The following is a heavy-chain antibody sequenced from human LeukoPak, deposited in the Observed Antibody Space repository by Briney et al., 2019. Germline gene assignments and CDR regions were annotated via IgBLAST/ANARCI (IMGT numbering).Heavy chain of an antibody. CDR1: GGSISSYY. CDR3: ARGRSSWIFHFDY. Sequence: SETLSLTCTVSGGSISSYYWSWIRQPPGKGLEWIGYIYYSGSTNYNPSLKSRVTISVDTSKNQFSLKLSSVTAADTAVYYCARGRSSWIFHFDYWGQGTLVTVSS. J-gene: IGHJ4*02. CDR2: IYYSGST. V-gene: IGHV4-59*12. D-gene: IGHD1-1*01.